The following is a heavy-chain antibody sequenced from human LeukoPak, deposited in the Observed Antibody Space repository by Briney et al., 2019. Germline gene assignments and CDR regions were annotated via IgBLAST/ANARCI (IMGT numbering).Heavy chain of an antibody. CDR1: GGSFSGYY. CDR2: INHSGST. Sequence: SETLSLTCAVYGGSFSGYYWSWIRQPPGKGLEWIGEINHSGSTNYNPSLKSRVTISVDTSKNQFSLKLSSVTAADTAVYYCASLNYYDSSGFDYWGQGTLVTFSS. V-gene: IGHV4-34*01. CDR3: ASLNYYDSSGFDY. D-gene: IGHD3-22*01. J-gene: IGHJ4*02.